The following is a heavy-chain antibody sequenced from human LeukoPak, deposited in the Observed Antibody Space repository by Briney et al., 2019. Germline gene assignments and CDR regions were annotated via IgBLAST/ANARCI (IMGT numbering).Heavy chain of an antibody. CDR3: ARVRGVYANDY. V-gene: IGHV3-23*01. J-gene: IGHJ4*02. Sequence: GGSLRLSCAASGFIFSRYGMSWVRQAPGKGLEWVSAISGSGGSTYYADSVRGRFTISRDNSKNTLYLQINGLRAEDTAVYYCARVRGVYANDYWGQGTLVTVSS. CDR1: GFIFSRYG. D-gene: IGHD3-10*01. CDR2: ISGSGGST.